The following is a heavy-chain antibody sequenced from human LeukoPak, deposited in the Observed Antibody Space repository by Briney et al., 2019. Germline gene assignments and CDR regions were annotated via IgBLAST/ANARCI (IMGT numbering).Heavy chain of an antibody. CDR1: GFTFSSYE. Sequence: GGSLRLSCAASGFTFSSYEMNWVRQAPGKGLEWVSYISSSGSTIYYADSVKGRFTISRDNAKNSLYLQMNSLRAEDTAVYYCASSLLGSSGWPESEYFHHWGQGTLVTVSS. CDR3: ASSLLGSSGWPESEYFHH. J-gene: IGHJ1*01. CDR2: ISSSGSTI. V-gene: IGHV3-48*03. D-gene: IGHD6-19*01.